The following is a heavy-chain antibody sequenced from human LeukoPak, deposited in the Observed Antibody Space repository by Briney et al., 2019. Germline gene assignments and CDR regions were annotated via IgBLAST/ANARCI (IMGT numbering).Heavy chain of an antibody. CDR1: AFTFSDYA. Sequence: GGSLRLSCAASAFTFSDYAMSWVRQAAGKGLEWVSGISDTGRRTYYTDSVKGRFTISRDDSKKTVYLQMKTLTAEDTAIYFCARHDSFIPYWGQGTLVTVSS. CDR3: ARHDSFIPY. D-gene: IGHD5-18*01. V-gene: IGHV3-23*01. CDR2: ISDTGRRT. J-gene: IGHJ4*02.